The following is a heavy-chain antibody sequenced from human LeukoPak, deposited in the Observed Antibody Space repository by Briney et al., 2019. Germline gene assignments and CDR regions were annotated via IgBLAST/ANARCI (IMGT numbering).Heavy chain of an antibody. CDR3: ARDGDIVVVVAATLSYYYYGMDV. CDR2: ISYDGSNK. D-gene: IGHD2-15*01. V-gene: IGHV3-30*03. CDR1: GFTFSSYG. Sequence: GGSLRLSCAASGFTFSSYGMHWVRQAPGKGLEWVAVISYDGSNKYYADSVKGRFTISRDNAKNSLYLQMNSLRAEDTAVYYCARDGDIVVVVAATLSYYYYGMDVWGQGTTVTVSS. J-gene: IGHJ6*02.